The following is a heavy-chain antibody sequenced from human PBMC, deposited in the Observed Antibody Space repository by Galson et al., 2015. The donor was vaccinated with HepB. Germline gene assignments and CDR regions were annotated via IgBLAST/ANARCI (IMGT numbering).Heavy chain of an antibody. CDR3: ASRRDCSSTSCPLRNPKDYYYYYGMDV. CDR2: INPSGGST. J-gene: IGHJ6*02. D-gene: IGHD2-2*01. V-gene: IGHV1-46*01. CDR1: GYTFTSYY. Sequence: SVKVSCKASGYTFTSYYMHWVRQAPGQGLEWMGIINPSGGSTSYAQKFQGRVTMTRDTSTSTVYMELSSLRSEDTAVYYCASRRDCSSTSCPLRNPKDYYYYYGMDVWGQGTTVTVSS.